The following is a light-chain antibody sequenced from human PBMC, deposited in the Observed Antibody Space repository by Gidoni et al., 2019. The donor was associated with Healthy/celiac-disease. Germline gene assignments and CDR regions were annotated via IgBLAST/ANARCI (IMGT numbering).Light chain of an antibody. V-gene: IGKV3-11*01. J-gene: IGKJ2*01. Sequence: EIVLTQSPATLSLSPGERATLSCRASQSFSSYLAWYQQKPGQAPRLLIYDASNRATGIPARFSGSGSGTDFTLTISSLEPEDFAVYYCQQRSNWPQYTFXXXTKLEIK. CDR3: QQRSNWPQYT. CDR2: DAS. CDR1: QSFSSY.